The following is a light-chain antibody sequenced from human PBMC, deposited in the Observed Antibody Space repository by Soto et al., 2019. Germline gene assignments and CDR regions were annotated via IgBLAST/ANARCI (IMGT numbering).Light chain of an antibody. V-gene: IGLV1-44*01. CDR3: AAWDDGLNGPV. J-gene: IGLJ2*01. Sequence: QSVLTQPPSASGTPGQRVTISCSGSSSNIGSNLVIWYQQLPGTAPKLLIDNNNQRPLGVPDRFSGSKSGTSASLAISRLQSEDEADYYCAAWDDGLNGPVFGRGTKLTVL. CDR2: NNN. CDR1: SSNIGSNL.